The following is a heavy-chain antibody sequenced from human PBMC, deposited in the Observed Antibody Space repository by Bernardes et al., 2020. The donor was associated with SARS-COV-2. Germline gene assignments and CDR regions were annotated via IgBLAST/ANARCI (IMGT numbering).Heavy chain of an antibody. CDR3: ARGFSSGWAYYFDY. V-gene: IGHV4-61*02. CDR2: IYYSGST. CDR1: GGSISNGNYY. J-gene: IGHJ4*02. D-gene: IGHD6-19*01. Sequence: SETLSLTCTVSGGSISNGNYYWSWIRQPAGEGLEWIGRIYYSGSTNYNSSLMGRVTMTVDTSTNQFSLNLSSVTAADTAVYYCARGFSSGWAYYFDYWGQGTLVTVSS.